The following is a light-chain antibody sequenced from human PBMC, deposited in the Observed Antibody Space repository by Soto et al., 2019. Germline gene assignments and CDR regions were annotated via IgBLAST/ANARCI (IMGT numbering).Light chain of an antibody. CDR3: HQYGGSPRT. CDR1: QSVSSSY. V-gene: IGKV3-20*01. J-gene: IGKJ1*01. Sequence: EIVLTQSPGTLSLSPGERATLSCRARQSVSSSYLAWYQQKPGQAPRLLIYGASSRATGIPDRFSGSGSGTDLTLTISRLEPEDFAVYYCHQYGGSPRTLGQGTKVEIK. CDR2: GAS.